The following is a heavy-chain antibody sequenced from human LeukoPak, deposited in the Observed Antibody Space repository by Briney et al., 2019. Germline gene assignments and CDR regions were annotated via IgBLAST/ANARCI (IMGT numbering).Heavy chain of an antibody. CDR2: INPNSGGT. D-gene: IGHD4/OR15-4a*01. CDR3: ARDLARPTITYNWFDP. J-gene: IGHJ5*02. CDR1: GYTFTGYY. Sequence: ASVKVSCKASGYTFTGYYMHWVRQAPGQGLEWMGWINPNSGGTNYAQKFQGRITMTRDTSISTAYMELSRLRSDDTAVYYCARDLARPTITYNWFDPWGQGTLVTVSS. V-gene: IGHV1-2*02.